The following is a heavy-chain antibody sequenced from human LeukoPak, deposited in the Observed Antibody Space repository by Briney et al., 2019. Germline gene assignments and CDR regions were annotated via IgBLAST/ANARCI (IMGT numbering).Heavy chain of an antibody. CDR1: GYTFTSYD. Sequence: GASVKLSCKASGYTFTSYDTNWVRQATGQGLEWRGWMNPNSGNTGYAQKFQGRVTMTRNTSISTAYMELSNLRSEDTAVYYCARGPYGSGRYPMDVWGKGTTVSVSS. D-gene: IGHD3-10*01. CDR2: MNPNSGNT. V-gene: IGHV1-8*01. J-gene: IGHJ6*03. CDR3: ARGPYGSGRYPMDV.